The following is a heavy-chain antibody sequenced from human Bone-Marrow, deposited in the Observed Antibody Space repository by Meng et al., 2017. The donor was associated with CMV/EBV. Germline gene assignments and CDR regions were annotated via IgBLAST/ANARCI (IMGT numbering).Heavy chain of an antibody. Sequence: SETLSLTCTVSGGSISSSSYYWGRIRQPPGKGLEWIGSIYYSGSTYYNPSLKSRVTISVDTSKNQFSLKLSSVTAADTAVYYCARHIREYYYDSKGSYFDYWGQGTLVTVSS. CDR1: GGSISSSSYY. CDR3: ARHIREYYYDSKGSYFDY. V-gene: IGHV4-39*01. J-gene: IGHJ4*02. D-gene: IGHD3-22*01. CDR2: IYYSGST.